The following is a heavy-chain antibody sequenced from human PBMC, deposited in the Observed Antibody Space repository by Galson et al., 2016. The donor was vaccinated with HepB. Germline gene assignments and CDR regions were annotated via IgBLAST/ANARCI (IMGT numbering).Heavy chain of an antibody. V-gene: IGHV3-48*03. Sequence: SLRLSCAASGFTFSRYEMNWVRQAPGKGLEWVSYISSSGTTIYYADSVKGRFTISRDNSKNTLYLQMNSLRAEDTAVYYCARDQGYSYGYYYFDYWGQGTLVTVSS. J-gene: IGHJ4*02. CDR3: ARDQGYSYGYYYFDY. CDR2: ISSSGTTI. D-gene: IGHD5-18*01. CDR1: GFTFSRYE.